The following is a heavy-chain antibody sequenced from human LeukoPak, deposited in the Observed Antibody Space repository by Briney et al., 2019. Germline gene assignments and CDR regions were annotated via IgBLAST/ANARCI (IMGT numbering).Heavy chain of an antibody. CDR2: INPNSGGT. J-gene: IGHJ6*03. CDR1: GYTFTGYY. D-gene: IGHD3-9*01. Sequence: ASVKVSCKASGYTFTGYYMHWVRQAPGQGLEWMGWINPNSGGTNYAQKFQGRVTMTRDTSISTAYMELSRLRSDDTAVYYCARSDTLTGWEARYYYYMDVWGKGTTVTISS. V-gene: IGHV1-2*02. CDR3: ARSDTLTGWEARYYYYMDV.